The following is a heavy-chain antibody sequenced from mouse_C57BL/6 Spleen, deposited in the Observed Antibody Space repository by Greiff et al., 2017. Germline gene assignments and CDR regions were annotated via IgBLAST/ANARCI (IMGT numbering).Heavy chain of an antibody. CDR2: ISSGSSTI. CDR3: AREVASPYYAMDY. V-gene: IGHV5-17*01. CDR1: GFTFSDYG. J-gene: IGHJ4*01. Sequence: EVQVVESGGGLVKPGGSLKLSCAASGFTFSDYGMHWVRQAPEKGREWVSYISSGSSTIYYADTVKGRFTISRDNAKNTLFLQMTSLRSEDTAMYYCAREVASPYYAMDYWGQGTSVTVSS. D-gene: IGHD1-1*01.